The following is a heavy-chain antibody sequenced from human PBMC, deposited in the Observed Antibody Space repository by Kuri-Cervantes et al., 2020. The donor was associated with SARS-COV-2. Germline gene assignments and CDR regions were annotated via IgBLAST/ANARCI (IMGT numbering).Heavy chain of an antibody. CDR1: GFTFSSYS. J-gene: IGHJ3*02. CDR3: AREGLYYDILTGYYSPGAFDI. D-gene: IGHD3-9*01. Sequence: GESLKISCAASGFTFSSYSMNWVRQAPGKGLEWVSYISSSSSTIYYADSVKGRFTISRDNAKNSLYLQMNSLRAEDTAVYYCAREGLYYDILTGYYSPGAFDIWGQGTMVTVSS. V-gene: IGHV3-48*01. CDR2: ISSSSSTI.